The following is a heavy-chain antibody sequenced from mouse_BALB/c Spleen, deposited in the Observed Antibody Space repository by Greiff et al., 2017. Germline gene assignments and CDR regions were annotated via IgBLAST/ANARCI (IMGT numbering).Heavy chain of an antibody. V-gene: IGHV5-12-2*01. Sequence: EVKLQESGGGLVQPGGSLKLSCAASGFTFSSYTMSWVRQTPEKRLEWVAYISNGGGSTYYPDTVKGRFTISRDNAKNTLYLQMSSLKSEDTAMYYCARTTMITTTWFAYWGQGTLVTVSA. D-gene: IGHD2-4*01. CDR1: GFTFSSYT. J-gene: IGHJ3*01. CDR3: ARTTMITTTWFAY. CDR2: ISNGGGST.